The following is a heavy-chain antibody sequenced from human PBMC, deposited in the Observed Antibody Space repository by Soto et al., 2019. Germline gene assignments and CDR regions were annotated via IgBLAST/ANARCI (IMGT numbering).Heavy chain of an antibody. CDR2: INPSSGRT. Sequence: ASVKVSCKASGYTFTSYSMHWVRQAPGQGLEWMGIINPSSGRTSYAQNFQGRVTMTSDTSTSMVYMEMSSLKSEDTAVYYCARDHNFGFILYAMDVWGQGTTVTVSS. J-gene: IGHJ6*02. CDR1: GYTFTSYS. CDR3: ARDHNFGFILYAMDV. V-gene: IGHV1-46*01. D-gene: IGHD2-15*01.